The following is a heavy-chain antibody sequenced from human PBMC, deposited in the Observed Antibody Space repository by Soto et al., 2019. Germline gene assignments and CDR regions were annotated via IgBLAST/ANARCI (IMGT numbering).Heavy chain of an antibody. J-gene: IGHJ5*02. V-gene: IGHV1-69*02. D-gene: IGHD3-3*01. Sequence: SVKVSCKASGGTFSSYTISWVRQAPGQGLEWMGRIIPILGIANYAQKFQGRVTITADKSTSTAYMELSSLRSEDTAVYYCAREDFGVVRHNWFDPWGQGTLVTVSS. CDR1: GGTFSSYT. CDR2: IIPILGIA. CDR3: AREDFGVVRHNWFDP.